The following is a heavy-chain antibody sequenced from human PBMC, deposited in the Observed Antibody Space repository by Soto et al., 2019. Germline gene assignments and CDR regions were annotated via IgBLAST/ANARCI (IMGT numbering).Heavy chain of an antibody. CDR1: GFTFSSYA. V-gene: IGHV3-23*01. CDR2: ISGSGGST. J-gene: IGHJ4*02. Sequence: EVQLLESGGGLVQPGGSLRLSCAASGFTFSSYAMSWVRQAPGKGLEWVSAISGSGGSTYYADSVKGRFTISRDNSKITLYLQMNSLRAEDTAVYYCAKTHHDYGDKKSPFDYWGQGTLVTVSS. D-gene: IGHD4-17*01. CDR3: AKTHHDYGDKKSPFDY.